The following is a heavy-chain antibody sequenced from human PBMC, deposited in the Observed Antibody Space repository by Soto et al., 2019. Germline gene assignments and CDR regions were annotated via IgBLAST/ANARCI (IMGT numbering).Heavy chain of an antibody. CDR2: IFSNDEK. CDR3: ASTYTTSWYWFDP. Sequence: SGPTLVNPTQTLTLTCSFSGFSLTTTGVGVGWIRQTPGKALEWLAHIFSNDEKSYSTSLKSRLTISKDTSKSQVVLTMTNMDPVDTATYYCASTYTTSWYWFDPWGQGTLVTAPQ. J-gene: IGHJ5*02. D-gene: IGHD6-13*01. V-gene: IGHV2-26*04. CDR1: GFSLTTTGVG.